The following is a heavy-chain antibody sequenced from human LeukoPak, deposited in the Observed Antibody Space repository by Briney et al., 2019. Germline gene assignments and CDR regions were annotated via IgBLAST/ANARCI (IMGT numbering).Heavy chain of an antibody. CDR3: ARDRAVIRSDYYYYGMDV. D-gene: IGHD3-16*01. CDR2: IYSGGST. V-gene: IGHV3-53*01. CDR1: GFTVSSNY. J-gene: IGHJ6*02. Sequence: GGSLRLSCAASGFTVSSNYLSWVRQAPGKGLEWVSIIYSGGSTYYADSVKGRFTISRDNSKNTLYLQMNSLRAEDTAVYYCARDRAVIRSDYYYYGMDVWGQGTTVTVTS.